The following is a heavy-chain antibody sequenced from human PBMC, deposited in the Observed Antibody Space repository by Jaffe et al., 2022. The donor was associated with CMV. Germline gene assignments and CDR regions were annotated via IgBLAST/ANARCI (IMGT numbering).Heavy chain of an antibody. D-gene: IGHD3-22*01. CDR2: IKSKTDGGTT. CDR1: GFTFSNAW. Sequence: EVQLVESGGGLVKPGGSLRLSCAASGFTFSNAWMSWVRQAPGKGLEWVGRIKSKTDGGTTDYAAPVKGRFTISRDDSKNTLYLQMNSLKTEDTAVYYCTTGGVVVVTAYYYYGMDVWGQGTTVTVSS. J-gene: IGHJ6*02. V-gene: IGHV3-15*01. CDR3: TTGGVVVVTAYYYYGMDV.